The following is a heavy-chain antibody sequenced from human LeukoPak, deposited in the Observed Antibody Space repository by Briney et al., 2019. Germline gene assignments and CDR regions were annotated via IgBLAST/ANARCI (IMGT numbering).Heavy chain of an antibody. CDR3: ARGGFDGDYYFDY. Sequence: GGSLRLSCAASGFTFSSYAMHWVRQAPGKGLEWVAVISNDGSNKYYADSVKGRFTISRDNSKNTLYLQMDSLRAEDTAVYYCARGGFDGDYYFDYWGQGTLVTVSS. CDR1: GFTFSSYA. V-gene: IGHV3-30-3*01. D-gene: IGHD4-17*01. CDR2: ISNDGSNK. J-gene: IGHJ4*02.